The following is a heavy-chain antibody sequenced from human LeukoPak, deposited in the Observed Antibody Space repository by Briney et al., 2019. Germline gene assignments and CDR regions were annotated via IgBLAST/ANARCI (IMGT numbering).Heavy chain of an antibody. J-gene: IGHJ3*02. D-gene: IGHD3-22*01. CDR2: IYFSEP. CDR1: GGSSSDTTYY. CDR3: ASPSKLVISRGGFDI. Sequence: SETLSLTCTVSGGSSSDTTYYWTWIRQPPVKGLEWIASIYFSEPKYNPSLKSRVTISGDTSKNQFSMKLSSVTAADTAVYYCASPSKLVISRGGFDIWGQGTVVTVSA. V-gene: IGHV4-39*01.